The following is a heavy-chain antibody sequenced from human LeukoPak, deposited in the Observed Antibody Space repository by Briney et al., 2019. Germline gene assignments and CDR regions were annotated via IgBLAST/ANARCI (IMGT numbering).Heavy chain of an antibody. CDR1: GFTFSSFN. CDR2: ISSTSSLI. D-gene: IGHD1-14*01. CDR3: AKGSGINHYHWIDP. J-gene: IGHJ5*02. V-gene: IGHV3-21*01. Sequence: GGSLRLSCAASGFTFSSFNMNWVRQAPGKGLEWVSSISSTSSLIWYADSLKGRFTISRDNSKNTLYLQMNSLRAEDTAVYYCAKGSGINHYHWIDPWGQGTLVTVSS.